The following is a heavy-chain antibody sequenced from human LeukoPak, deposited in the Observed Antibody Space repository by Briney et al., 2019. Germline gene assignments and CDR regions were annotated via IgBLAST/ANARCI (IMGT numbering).Heavy chain of an antibody. Sequence: GRSLRLSCAASGFTFSSYAMHWVRQAPGKGLEWVAVISYDGSNKYYADSVKGRFTISRDNSKNTLYLQMNSPRAEDTAVYYCARDSTVTTFVFDIWGQGTMVTVSS. V-gene: IGHV3-30-3*01. CDR2: ISYDGSNK. CDR3: ARDSTVTTFVFDI. J-gene: IGHJ3*02. D-gene: IGHD4-17*01. CDR1: GFTFSSYA.